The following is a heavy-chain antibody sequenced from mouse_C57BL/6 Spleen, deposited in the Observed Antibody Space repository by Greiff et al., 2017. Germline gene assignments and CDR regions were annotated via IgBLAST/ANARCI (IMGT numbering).Heavy chain of an antibody. Sequence: VQLKQPGAELVMPGASVKLSCKASGYTFTSYWMHWVKQRPGQGLEWIGEIDPSDSYTNYNQKFKGKSTLTVDKSSSTAYMQLSSLTSEDSAVYYCAITGYFDVWGTGTTVTVSS. V-gene: IGHV1-69*01. CDR3: AITGYFDV. J-gene: IGHJ1*03. CDR2: IDPSDSYT. CDR1: GYTFTSYW.